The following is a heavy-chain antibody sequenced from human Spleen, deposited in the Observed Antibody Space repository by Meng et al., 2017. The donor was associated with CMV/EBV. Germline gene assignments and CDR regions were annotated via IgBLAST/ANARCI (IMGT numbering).Heavy chain of an antibody. CDR3: ARAISG. CDR1: GFIFSSYA. D-gene: IGHD3-3*02. V-gene: IGHV3-7*01. J-gene: IGHJ4*02. CDR2: IKQDGSEK. Sequence: GESLKISCAASGFIFSSYAMHWVRQAPGKGLEWVANIKQDGSEKYYVDSVKGRFTISRDNAKKSLYLQMNSLRAEDTAVYYCARAISGWGQGTLVTVSS.